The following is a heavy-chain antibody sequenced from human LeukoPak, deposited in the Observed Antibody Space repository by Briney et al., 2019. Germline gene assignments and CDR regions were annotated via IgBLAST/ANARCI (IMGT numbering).Heavy chain of an antibody. CDR2: LSYDGFNK. J-gene: IGHJ4*02. V-gene: IGHV3-30*15. CDR1: GFSFSAYA. Sequence: GKSLRLSCAASGFSFSAYAMHWVRQAPGKGLEWVAVLSYDGFNKYYADSVKGRFTISRDNSKNTLYLQMRNMRAEDTAVYYCARDPNVLQYFDWTFDYWGQGTLVTVSS. D-gene: IGHD3-9*01. CDR3: ARDPNVLQYFDWTFDY.